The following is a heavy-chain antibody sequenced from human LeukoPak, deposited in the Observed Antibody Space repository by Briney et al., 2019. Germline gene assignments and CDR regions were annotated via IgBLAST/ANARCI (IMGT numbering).Heavy chain of an antibody. CDR1: GFTFSSYE. CDR3: ARVNGYQFDH. D-gene: IGHD2-2*01. CDR2: ISSGGSAI. V-gene: IGHV3-48*03. Sequence: TGGSLRLSCAASGFTFSSYEMNWVRQAPGKGLEWVSYISSGGSAIYYAGSVKGRFTISRDNAKNSLYLQMNSLRAEDTALYYCARVNGYQFDHWGQGTLVTVSS. J-gene: IGHJ4*02.